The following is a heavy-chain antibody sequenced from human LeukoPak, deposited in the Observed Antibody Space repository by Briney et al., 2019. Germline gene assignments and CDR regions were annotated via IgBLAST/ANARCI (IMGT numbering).Heavy chain of an antibody. D-gene: IGHD6-13*01. Sequence: PSETLSLTCTVSGGSISSGSDYWSWIRQPAGKGLEWIGRIYTSGSTNYNPSLKSRVTISVDTSKNQFSLKLSSVTAADTAVYYCARDLGIIAAAGYWFDPWGQGTLVTVSS. CDR2: IYTSGST. CDR1: GGSISSGSDY. J-gene: IGHJ5*02. CDR3: ARDLGIIAAAGYWFDP. V-gene: IGHV4-61*02.